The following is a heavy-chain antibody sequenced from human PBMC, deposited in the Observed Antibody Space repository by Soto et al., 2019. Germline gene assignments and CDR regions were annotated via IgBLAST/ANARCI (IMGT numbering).Heavy chain of an antibody. D-gene: IGHD2-15*01. Sequence: SETLSLTCTVSGGSISSGGYYWSWIRQHPGKGLEWIGYIYYSGSTYYNPSLKSRVTISVDTSKNQFSLKLSSVTAADTAVYYCARDRVRCGGGSCDDVLDIWGKGTMVTVSS. V-gene: IGHV4-31*03. CDR2: IYYSGST. CDR1: GGSISSGGYY. J-gene: IGHJ3*02. CDR3: ARDRVRCGGGSCDDVLDI.